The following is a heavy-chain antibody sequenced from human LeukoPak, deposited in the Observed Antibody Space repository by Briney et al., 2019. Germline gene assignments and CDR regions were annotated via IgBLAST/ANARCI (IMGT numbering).Heavy chain of an antibody. CDR2: IYYSGST. CDR3: ARPSSGYYYPDY. Sequence: SETLSLTCTVSGGSISSYYWSWIRQPPGKGLEWIGYIYYSGSTNYNPSLQSRVTISVDTSKNQFSVKLNSVTAADTAVYYCARPSSGYYYPDYWGQGTLVTVSS. CDR1: GGSISSYY. V-gene: IGHV4-59*08. J-gene: IGHJ4*02. D-gene: IGHD3-22*01.